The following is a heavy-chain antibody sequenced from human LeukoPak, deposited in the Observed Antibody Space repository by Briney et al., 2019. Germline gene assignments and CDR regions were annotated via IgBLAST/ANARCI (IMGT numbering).Heavy chain of an antibody. V-gene: IGHV4-4*07. CDR1: GGSISSYY. D-gene: IGHD1-26*01. CDR2: IYTSGST. J-gene: IGHJ6*02. Sequence: SETLSLTCTVSGGSISSYYWSWIRQPAGRGLEWIGRIYTSGSTNYNPSLKSRVTMSVDTSKNQFSLKLSSVTAADTAVYYCARDGTLGARRYGMDVWGQGTTVTVSS. CDR3: ARDGTLGARRYGMDV.